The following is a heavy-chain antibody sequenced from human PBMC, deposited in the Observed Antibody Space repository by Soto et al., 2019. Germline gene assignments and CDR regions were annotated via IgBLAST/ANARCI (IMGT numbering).Heavy chain of an antibody. CDR2: IYHSGST. CDR3: ARGMTTVTTFDY. J-gene: IGHJ4*02. V-gene: IGHV4-30-2*01. Sequence: SETLSLTCAVSGGSISSGGYSCNWIRQPPGKGLEWIGYIYHSGSTYYNPSLKSRVTISVDRSKNQFSLRLSSVTAADTAVYYCARGMTTVTTFDYWGQGTLVTVSS. CDR1: GGSISSGGYS. D-gene: IGHD4-17*01.